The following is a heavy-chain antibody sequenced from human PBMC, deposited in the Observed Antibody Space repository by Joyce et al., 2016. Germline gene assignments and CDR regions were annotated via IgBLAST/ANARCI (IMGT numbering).Heavy chain of an antibody. Sequence: ELQLVESGGGLVKPGGSLRISCAASGFTFSTSSMSWFRRAPGKGLEWCSANSSDSTYIFYADSVKGRFTVSRDNAKNSLYLQMNSLRAEDTAVFFCARGGIVYDYSMDLWGQGTTVTVSS. J-gene: IGHJ6*02. CDR1: GFTFSTSS. V-gene: IGHV3-21*02. CDR2: NSSDSTYI. CDR3: ARGGIVYDYSMDL. D-gene: IGHD3-22*01.